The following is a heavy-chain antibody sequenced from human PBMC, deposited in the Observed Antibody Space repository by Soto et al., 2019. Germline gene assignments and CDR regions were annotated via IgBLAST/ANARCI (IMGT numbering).Heavy chain of an antibody. J-gene: IGHJ5*02. CDR1: GFSLSTSGVA. D-gene: IGHD3-10*01. CDR3: AHRRGYYGSGSYSGMFWFDP. CDR2: IYWDDDK. Sequence: SGPTLVNPTQTLTLTCTFSGFSLSTSGVAVGWIRQPPGEALEWLALIYWDDDKRYSPSLKSRLTITKDTSKNQVVLTMTNMDPVDTATYYCAHRRGYYGSGSYSGMFWFDPWGQGTLVTVSS. V-gene: IGHV2-5*02.